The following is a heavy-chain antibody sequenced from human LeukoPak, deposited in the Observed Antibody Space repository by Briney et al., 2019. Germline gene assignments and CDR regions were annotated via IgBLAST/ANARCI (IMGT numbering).Heavy chain of an antibody. Sequence: PSETLSLTYTVSGDSINSYRWSWIRQPAGKGLEWIGRIHMSGSTNYNPSLRSRVAISMDNSKNQFSLKLKSVTAADIAVYYCAINDSSRDDSRCYHYWGQGTLVTISS. J-gene: IGHJ4*02. CDR3: AINDSSRDDSRCYHY. D-gene: IGHD3-22*01. CDR1: GDSINSYR. CDR2: IHMSGST. V-gene: IGHV4-4*07.